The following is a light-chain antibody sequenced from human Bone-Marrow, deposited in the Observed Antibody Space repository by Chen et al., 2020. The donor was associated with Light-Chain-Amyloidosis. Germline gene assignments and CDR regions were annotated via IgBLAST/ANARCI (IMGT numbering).Light chain of an antibody. J-gene: IGKJ4*01. Sequence: IVLTQAPGTLALSRGEGANLYCWASQPISSNYLPWYQPKCGQAPRLLIYGSSIRATGIPDSFTGSGSGTDFTLTINRLEPEDFAMYYCQQYGTSPLTFGGGTKVEIK. CDR1: QPISSNY. CDR3: QQYGTSPLT. V-gene: IGKV3-20*01. CDR2: GSS.